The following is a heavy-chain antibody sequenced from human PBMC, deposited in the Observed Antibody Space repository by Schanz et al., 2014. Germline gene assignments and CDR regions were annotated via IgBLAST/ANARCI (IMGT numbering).Heavy chain of an antibody. CDR2: ISSTSRAT. J-gene: IGHJ4*02. CDR3: AKVAPAATYLDS. V-gene: IGHV3-48*04. Sequence: EVQLVESGGSLVQPGGSLRLSCAASGFTFRSYSMNWVRQAPGKGLEWISYISSTSRATHYADSVKGRFTISRDNAKNSLFLQMNSLSAEDTAVYYCAKVAPAATYLDSWGLGTLVTVSS. D-gene: IGHD2-2*01. CDR1: GFTFRSYS.